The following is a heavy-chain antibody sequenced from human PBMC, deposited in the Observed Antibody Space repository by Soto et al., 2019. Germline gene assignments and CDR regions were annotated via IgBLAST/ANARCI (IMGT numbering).Heavy chain of an antibody. D-gene: IGHD4-17*01. J-gene: IGHJ4*02. V-gene: IGHV4-34*01. CDR2: INHSGST. CDR1: GGSFSGYY. Sequence: SETLSLTCAVYGGSFSGYYWSWIRQPPGKGLEWIGEINHSGSTNYNPSLKSRVTISVDTSKNQFSLKLSSVTAADTAVYYCDLYGDFDYWGQGTLVTVPS. CDR3: DLYGDFDY.